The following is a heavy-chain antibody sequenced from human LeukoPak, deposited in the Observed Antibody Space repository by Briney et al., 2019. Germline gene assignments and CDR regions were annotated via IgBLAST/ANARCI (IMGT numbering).Heavy chain of an antibody. J-gene: IGHJ4*02. V-gene: IGHV3-48*02. CDR1: GFTFSRFG. Sequence: GGSLRLSCVASGFTFSRFGMNWVRQAPGKGLEWISHISSTSGDVYYADSEKGRFTISRDNAKNSLYLQMSSLRNEDTAIYYCAQKGGTDHWGQGTLVTVSS. D-gene: IGHD2-15*01. CDR3: AQKGGTDH. CDR2: ISSTSGDV.